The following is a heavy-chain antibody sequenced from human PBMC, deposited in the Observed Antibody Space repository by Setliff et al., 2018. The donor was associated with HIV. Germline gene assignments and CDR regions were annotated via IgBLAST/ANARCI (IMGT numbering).Heavy chain of an antibody. CDR3: ARGKDPGLYFDN. J-gene: IGHJ4*02. D-gene: IGHD2-15*01. CDR2: IYYSGRT. V-gene: IGHV4-39*07. Sequence: PSETLSLTCTVSGGSISSSSYYWGWIRQPPGKGLEWIGSIYYSGRTNYNPSLKSRLTVSIDTSKNHLSLKLTSMTAADTAMYFCARGKDPGLYFDNWRQVMLVTSPQ. CDR1: GGSISSSSYY.